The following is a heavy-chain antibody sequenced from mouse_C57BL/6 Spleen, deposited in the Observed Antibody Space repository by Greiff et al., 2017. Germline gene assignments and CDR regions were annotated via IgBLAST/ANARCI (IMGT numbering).Heavy chain of an antibody. V-gene: IGHV1-55*01. CDR3: AKNYYGSSYDGFAY. Sequence: QVQLQQPGAELVKPGASVKMSCKASGYTFTSSWITWVKQRPGQGLEWIGDIYPGSGSTNYNEKFKSKATLTVDTSSSTAYMQLSSLTSEDSAVYYCAKNYYGSSYDGFAYWGQGTLVTVSA. CDR2: IYPGSGST. J-gene: IGHJ3*01. CDR1: GYTFTSSW. D-gene: IGHD1-1*01.